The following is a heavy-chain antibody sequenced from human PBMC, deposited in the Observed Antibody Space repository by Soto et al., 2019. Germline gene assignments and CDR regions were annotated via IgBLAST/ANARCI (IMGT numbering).Heavy chain of an antibody. D-gene: IGHD3-16*01. CDR3: ACVAGCSNWGRIDS. CDR1: GGSIRSSYW. Sequence: QVQLQESGPGLVKPSGTLSLTCGVSGGSIRSSYWWTWVRQPPGKRLEWIGEIYHTWSIKVDPSLNSRVTISVYPSTNQFSLKLISVTASDTAVYYCACVAGCSNWGRIDSWGQGTQVTVSS. J-gene: IGHJ4*02. CDR2: IYHTWSI. V-gene: IGHV4-4*02.